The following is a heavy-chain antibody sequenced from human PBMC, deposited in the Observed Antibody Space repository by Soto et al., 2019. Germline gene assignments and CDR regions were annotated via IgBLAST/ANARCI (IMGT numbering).Heavy chain of an antibody. Sequence: ASVKVSCKASGYTFTSYAMHWVRQAPGQRLEWMGWINAGNGNTKYSQKFQGRVTITRDTSASTAYMELSSLRSEDTAVYYCAISATSGKTFDYWGQGTLVTVSS. CDR1: GYTFTSYA. V-gene: IGHV1-3*01. CDR2: INAGNGNT. CDR3: AISATSGKTFDY. J-gene: IGHJ4*02. D-gene: IGHD1-26*01.